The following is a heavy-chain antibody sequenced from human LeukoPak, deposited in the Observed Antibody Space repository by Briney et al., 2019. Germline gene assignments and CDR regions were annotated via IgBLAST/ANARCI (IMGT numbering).Heavy chain of an antibody. Sequence: PSETLSLTCTVSGGSISSSSYYWGWIRQPPGKGLEWIGSIYYSGSTYYNPSLKSRVTISVDTSKNQFSLKLSPVTAADTAVYYCARLEKWLLHYWGQGTLVTVSS. CDR1: GGSISSSSYY. CDR3: ARLEKWLLHY. V-gene: IGHV4-39*01. J-gene: IGHJ4*02. CDR2: IYYSGST. D-gene: IGHD3-22*01.